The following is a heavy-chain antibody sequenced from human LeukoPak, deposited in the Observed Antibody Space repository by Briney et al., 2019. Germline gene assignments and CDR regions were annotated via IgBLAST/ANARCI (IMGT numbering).Heavy chain of an antibody. V-gene: IGHV4-59*01. CDR3: ARDRALLWFGESIGAFDI. J-gene: IGHJ3*02. CDR1: GGSISSYY. Sequence: SETLSLTCTVSGGSISSYYWSWIRQPPGKGLEWIGYIYYSGSTNYNPSLKSRVTISVDTSKNQFSLKLSSVTAADTAVYYCARDRALLWFGESIGAFDIWGQGTMVTVSS. CDR2: IYYSGST. D-gene: IGHD3-10*01.